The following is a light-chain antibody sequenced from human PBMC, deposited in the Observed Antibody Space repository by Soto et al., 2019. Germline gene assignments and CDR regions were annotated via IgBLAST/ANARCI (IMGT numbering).Light chain of an antibody. CDR3: TSYTISSTYV. CDR1: SSDVGGYNY. Sequence: QSALTQPASVSGSPGQSIANSCTGTSSDVGGYNYVSWYQQHPGKAPKLMIYDVSNRPSGVSDRFSGSKSGNTASLTISGLQAEDEADYYCTSYTISSTYVFGTGTKVTVL. V-gene: IGLV2-14*01. CDR2: DVS. J-gene: IGLJ1*01.